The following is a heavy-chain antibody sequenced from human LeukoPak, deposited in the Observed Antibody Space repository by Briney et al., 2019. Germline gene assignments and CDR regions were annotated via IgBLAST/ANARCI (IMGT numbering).Heavy chain of an antibody. J-gene: IGHJ3*02. D-gene: IGHD3-22*01. CDR3: ARPREYYYDSSGYTLVTDAFDI. Sequence: GGSLRLSCAASGFTFSSYAMSWVRQAPGKGLEWMGIIYLGDSDTRYSPSFQGQVTISADKSISTAYLQWSSLKASDTAMYYCARPREYYYDSSGYTLVTDAFDIWGQGTMVTVSS. CDR2: IYLGDSDT. V-gene: IGHV5-51*01. CDR1: GFTFSSYA.